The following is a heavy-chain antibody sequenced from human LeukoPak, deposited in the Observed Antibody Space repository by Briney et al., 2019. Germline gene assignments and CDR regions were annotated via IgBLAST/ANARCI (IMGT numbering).Heavy chain of an antibody. CDR1: GYTFTSYG. CDR2: ISAYNGNT. D-gene: IGHD3-10*01. J-gene: IGHJ4*02. CDR3: ARDEAVLWFGELLNY. V-gene: IGHV1-18*01. Sequence: GASVKVSCKASGYTFTSYGISWVRQAPGQGLEWMGWISAYNGNTNYAQKLQGRVTMNTDTSTSTAYMELRSLRSDDTAVYYCARDEAVLWFGELLNYWGQGTLVTVSS.